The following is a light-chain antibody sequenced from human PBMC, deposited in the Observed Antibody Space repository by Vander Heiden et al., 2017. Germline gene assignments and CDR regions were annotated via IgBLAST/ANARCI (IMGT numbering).Light chain of an antibody. J-gene: IGKJ5*01. CDR3: QQYNNWPQIT. Sequence: ERVMTQSPAALSGSPGDGATLSCRASQSVSSNLAWYQQKPGQAPMLLIYGASTRATGIPARFSGSVSGTEFTLTLSSLQSEDFAVYYCQQYNNWPQITFGQGTRLEIK. V-gene: IGKV3-15*01. CDR2: GAS. CDR1: QSVSSN.